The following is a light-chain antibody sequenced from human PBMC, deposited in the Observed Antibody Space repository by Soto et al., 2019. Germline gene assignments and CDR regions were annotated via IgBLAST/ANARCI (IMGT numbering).Light chain of an antibody. CDR1: QSVGSN. J-gene: IGKJ2*01. V-gene: IGKV3D-15*01. CDR3: QQYNNWTPLYT. CDR2: DAS. Sequence: EIVMTQSPATLSVSPGERVTLSCRASQSVGSNLVWYQQRPGQAPRLIMYDASTRATGISARFSGSGSGTEFTLSISSLQSEDFAVYYCQQYNNWTPLYTFGQGTKLEIK.